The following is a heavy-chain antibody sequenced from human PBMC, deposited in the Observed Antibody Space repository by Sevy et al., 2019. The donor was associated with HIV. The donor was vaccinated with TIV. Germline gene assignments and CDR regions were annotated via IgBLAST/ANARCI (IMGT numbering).Heavy chain of an antibody. Sequence: GGSLRLTCAASGFSFSTHAMHWVRQAPGKGLEWVAVISFDGSDKYYTDSVKGRFTISRDDSKNTLLLQVSSLRAEDTAVYYCARDAGYSTVWYPGYWDQGTLVTVSS. V-gene: IGHV3-30*03. CDR1: GFSFSTHA. CDR2: ISFDGSDK. CDR3: ARDAGYSTVWYPGY. D-gene: IGHD6-19*01. J-gene: IGHJ4*02.